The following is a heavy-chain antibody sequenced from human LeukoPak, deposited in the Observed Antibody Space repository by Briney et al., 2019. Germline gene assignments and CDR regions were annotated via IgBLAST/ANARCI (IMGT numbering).Heavy chain of an antibody. V-gene: IGHV3-74*01. J-gene: IGHJ6*03. D-gene: IGHD3-3*01. CDR3: ARGLGRSGYPGDYYDYMDV. Sequence: GGSLRLSCAASGFTFSSYAMHWVRQAPGKGLEWVARIDSDDSRTIYADSVKGRFTISRDDAKNTLYLQMNSLRAEDTAVYYCARGLGRSGYPGDYYDYMDVWGKGTTVTVSS. CDR2: IDSDDSRT. CDR1: GFTFSSYA.